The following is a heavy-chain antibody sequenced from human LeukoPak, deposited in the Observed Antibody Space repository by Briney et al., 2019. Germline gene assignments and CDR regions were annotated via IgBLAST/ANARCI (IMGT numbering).Heavy chain of an antibody. D-gene: IGHD7-27*01. CDR2: INHSGSI. Sequence: PSETLSLTCAVYGGSFSGYYWSWIRQPPGKGLEWIGEINHSGSINYNPSLKSRVTISVDTSKNQFSLKLSSVTAADTAVYYCARPLNQGFLGANWGKVRSRYYFDYWGQGTLVTVSS. CDR3: ARPLNQGFLGANWGKVRSRYYFDY. J-gene: IGHJ4*02. V-gene: IGHV4-34*01. CDR1: GGSFSGYY.